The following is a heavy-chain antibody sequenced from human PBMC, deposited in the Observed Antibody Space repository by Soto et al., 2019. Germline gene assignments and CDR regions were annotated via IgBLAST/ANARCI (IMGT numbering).Heavy chain of an antibody. D-gene: IGHD2-2*01. V-gene: IGHV3-30*18. CDR3: AKDVETGYCSSTSCYPHFYGVDV. J-gene: IGHJ6*02. Sequence: GGSLRLSCAASGFSFRSYGIHWVRQAPGKGLEWVAVISYDGSNKYYADSVKGRFTISRDNSKNTLSLQMYSLRPEDTAIYYCAKDVETGYCSSTSCYPHFYGVDVWGQGTTVTVSS. CDR2: ISYDGSNK. CDR1: GFSFRSYG.